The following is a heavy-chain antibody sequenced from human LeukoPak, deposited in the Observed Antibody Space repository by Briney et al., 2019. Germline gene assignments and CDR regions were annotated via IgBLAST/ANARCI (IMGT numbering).Heavy chain of an antibody. J-gene: IGHJ6*02. Sequence: SQTLSLTCTVSGGSISSGGYYWSWIRQHPGKGLEWIGYIYYSGSTYYNPSLKSRVTISVDTSKNQFSLKLSSVTAADTAVYYCARANWNFANENYGMDVWGQGTTVTVSS. V-gene: IGHV4-31*03. CDR2: IYYSGST. D-gene: IGHD1-7*01. CDR3: ARANWNFANENYGMDV. CDR1: GGSISSGGYY.